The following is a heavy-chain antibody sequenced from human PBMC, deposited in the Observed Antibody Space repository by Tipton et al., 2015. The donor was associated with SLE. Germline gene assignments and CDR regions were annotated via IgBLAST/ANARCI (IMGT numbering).Heavy chain of an antibody. CDR1: GYTFTDHY. D-gene: IGHD5-12*01. CDR3: AREKSVATRENAFHI. V-gene: IGHV1-2*02. J-gene: IGHJ3*02. Sequence: QLVQSGAEVKKPGASVKVSCKAFGYTFTDHYLHWVRQAPGQGLEWMGWISPNSGGTNFAQKFQGRVTMTRDTSIMTAYMELSSLTSDDTAVYYCAREKSVATRENAFHIWGQGTMVTVSS. CDR2: ISPNSGGT.